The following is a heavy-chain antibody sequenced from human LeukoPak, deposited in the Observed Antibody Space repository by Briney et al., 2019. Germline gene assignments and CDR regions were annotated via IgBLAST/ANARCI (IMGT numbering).Heavy chain of an antibody. CDR2: IYTSGST. J-gene: IGHJ5*02. CDR3: VGEDGGSYWSWFDP. D-gene: IGHD1-26*01. CDR1: GGSISGYY. V-gene: IGHV4-4*07. Sequence: SETLSLTCTVSGGSISGYYWSWIRQPAGKGLEWIGRIYTSGSTNYNPSFKSRVTMSVDTSKNQFSLKLSSVTAADTAVYYCVGEDGGSYWSWFDPWGQGTLVTVSS.